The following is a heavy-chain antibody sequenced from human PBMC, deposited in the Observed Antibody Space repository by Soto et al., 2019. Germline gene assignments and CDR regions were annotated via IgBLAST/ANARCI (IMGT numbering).Heavy chain of an antibody. CDR2: IYYSGST. CDR1: GGSISSYY. V-gene: IGHV4-59*01. J-gene: IGHJ3*02. CDR3: ARVTPAGPGVWYAFDI. D-gene: IGHD3-10*01. Sequence: PSATLSLTCTVSGGSISSYYWSWIRQPPGKGLEWIGYIYYSGSTNYNPSLKSRVTISVDTSKNQFSLKLSSVTAADTAVYYCARVTPAGPGVWYAFDIWGQGTMVTVSS.